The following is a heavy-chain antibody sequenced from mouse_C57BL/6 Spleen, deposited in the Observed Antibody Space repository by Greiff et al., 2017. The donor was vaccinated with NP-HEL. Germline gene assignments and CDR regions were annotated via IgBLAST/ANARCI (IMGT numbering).Heavy chain of an antibody. J-gene: IGHJ3*01. V-gene: IGHV3-6*01. CDR1: GYSITSGYY. CDR3: AREGLRQGFAY. Sequence: EVKLVESGPGLVKPSQSLSLTCSVTGYSITSGYYWNWIRQFPGNKLEWMGYISYDGSNNYTPSLQNRISITRDTSTNQFFLKLYPVTTEDTATYYCAREGLRQGFAYWGQGTLVTVSA. D-gene: IGHD3-2*02. CDR2: ISYDGSN.